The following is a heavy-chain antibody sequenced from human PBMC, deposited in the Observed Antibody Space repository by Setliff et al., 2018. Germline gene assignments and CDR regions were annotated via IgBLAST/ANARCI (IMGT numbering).Heavy chain of an antibody. J-gene: IGHJ4*02. CDR3: ARLYSGWCNY. CDR2: IYYSGST. D-gene: IGHD6-19*01. Sequence: SETLSLTCTVSGGSISSSSYYWGWIRQPPGKGLEWIGSIYYSGSTYYNPSLKSRVTISVDTSKNQFSLKLSSVTAADAAVYYCARLYSGWCNYWGQGTLVTVSS. CDR1: GGSISSSSYY. V-gene: IGHV4-39*01.